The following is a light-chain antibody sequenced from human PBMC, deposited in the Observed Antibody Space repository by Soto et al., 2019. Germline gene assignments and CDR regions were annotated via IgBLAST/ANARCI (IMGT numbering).Light chain of an antibody. CDR2: SAS. CDR3: LQESNYPLT. CDR1: QSVRDD. V-gene: IGKV1-6*01. J-gene: IGKJ4*01. Sequence: IQMTQSPSSLSASVGDRATITCRASQSVRDDVGWYQQKPGKAPELLIYSASTLQSGVPSRFSGSGSGTDFTLTISGLQPEDVATYYCLQESNYPLTFGGGTKVEIK.